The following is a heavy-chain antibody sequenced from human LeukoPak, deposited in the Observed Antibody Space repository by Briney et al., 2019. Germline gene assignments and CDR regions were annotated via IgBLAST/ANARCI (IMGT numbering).Heavy chain of an antibody. CDR3: ARGVYRFLRYHFDV. CDR1: GYXLAAYY. V-gene: IGHV1-2*02. Sequence: ASVKVSCKASGYXLAAYYIHWVRLAPGQGLEWMGWINPTSGGANYAQKFQGRVTLTRNTSLSTVYMEINGLQFDDSGVYFCARGVYRFLRYHFDVWGQGTPVTVFS. D-gene: IGHD5/OR15-5a*01. J-gene: IGHJ4*02. CDR2: INPTSGGA.